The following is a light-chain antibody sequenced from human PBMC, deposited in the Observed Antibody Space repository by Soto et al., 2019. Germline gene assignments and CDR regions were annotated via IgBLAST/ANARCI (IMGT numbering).Light chain of an antibody. V-gene: IGKV1-12*01. CDR3: QQANSFPIT. Sequence: DIQMTQSPSSVSASVGDRVTITCRASQGVSRWLAWYQQRPGRAPKLLIYAASSLQSGVPSRFSGSGSGTDFTLTISSLQPEDFATYYCQQANSFPITFGQGTRLEIK. J-gene: IGKJ5*01. CDR1: QGVSRW. CDR2: AAS.